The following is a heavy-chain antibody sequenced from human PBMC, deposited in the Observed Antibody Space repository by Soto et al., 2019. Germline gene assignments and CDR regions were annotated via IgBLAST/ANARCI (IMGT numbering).Heavy chain of an antibody. CDR2: IYYSGRT. D-gene: IGHD4-17*01. CDR1: GGSIRDYF. V-gene: IGHV4-59*01. Sequence: KTSETLSLTCTVSGGSIRDYFWTWIRQPPGKGLEWIGYIYYSGRTNYTPSLKSRVSISVDTSKNHFSLQLRSVTAADTAVYYCARVGGDDFGDSGGFDYWGQGTLVTVSS. J-gene: IGHJ4*02. CDR3: ARVGGDDFGDSGGFDY.